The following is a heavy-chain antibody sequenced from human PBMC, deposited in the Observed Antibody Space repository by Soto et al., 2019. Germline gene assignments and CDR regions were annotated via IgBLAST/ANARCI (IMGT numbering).Heavy chain of an antibody. CDR1: GHTFTSYG. CDR2: ISAYNGNT. CDR3: ARDAAVAGNSCGMDV. V-gene: IGHV1-18*04. Sequence: QVQLVQSGAEVKKPGASVKVSCKASGHTFTSYGISWVRQAPGQGLEWMGWISAYNGNTNYAQSLQGRVTRTTDTSTSTAYLALTSLSSYDTAVYYCARDAAVAGNSCGMDVWGQGPTVTVSS. D-gene: IGHD6-19*01. J-gene: IGHJ6*02.